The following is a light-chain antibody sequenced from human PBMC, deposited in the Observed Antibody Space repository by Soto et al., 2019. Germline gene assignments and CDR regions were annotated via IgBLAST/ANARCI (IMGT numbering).Light chain of an antibody. CDR3: QTYGSSPKT. CDR1: QSVSSSY. J-gene: IGKJ1*01. CDR2: GAS. Sequence: EIVLTQSPGTLSLSPGERATLSCRASQSVSSSYLAWYQQKPGQAPRLLIYGASSRATGIPDRFSGSGSGTDFTLTISRLEPEDFAVYYCQTYGSSPKTFGQGTKVDIK. V-gene: IGKV3-20*01.